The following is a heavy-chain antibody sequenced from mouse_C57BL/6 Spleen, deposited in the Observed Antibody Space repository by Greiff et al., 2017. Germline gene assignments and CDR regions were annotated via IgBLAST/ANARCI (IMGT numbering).Heavy chain of an antibody. D-gene: IGHD2-2*01. Sequence: EVQLQQSGPGMVKPSQSLSLTCTVTGYSFTSGYDWHWIRHFPGNKLEWMGYISYSGSTNYNPSLKSRISITHDTSKNHFFLKLNSVTTEDTATCDCARGEEGYLFDYWGQGTTLTVSS. V-gene: IGHV3-1*01. CDR3: ARGEEGYLFDY. J-gene: IGHJ2*01. CDR1: GYSFTSGYD. CDR2: ISYSGST.